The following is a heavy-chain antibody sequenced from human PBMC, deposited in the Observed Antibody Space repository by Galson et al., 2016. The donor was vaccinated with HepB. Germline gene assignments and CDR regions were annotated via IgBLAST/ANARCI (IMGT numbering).Heavy chain of an antibody. CDR1: GGSVSSGSSY. Sequence: SETLSLTCTVSGGSVSSGSSYWSWIRQPPGKGLEWIGYIYYSGGTNYNPSLKSRVTISVDTSKNQFSLELSSVTAADTAVYYCARVRREYFYDSSGNYFDYWGQGTLVTVPS. D-gene: IGHD3-22*01. CDR2: IYYSGGT. J-gene: IGHJ4*02. CDR3: ARVRREYFYDSSGNYFDY. V-gene: IGHV4-61*01.